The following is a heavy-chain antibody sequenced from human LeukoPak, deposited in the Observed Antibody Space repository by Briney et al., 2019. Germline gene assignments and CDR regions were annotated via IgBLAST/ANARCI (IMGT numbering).Heavy chain of an antibody. J-gene: IGHJ4*02. CDR2: ISSSGSTI. CDR3: ARAPELYCSSTSCYYDY. D-gene: IGHD2-2*01. CDR1: GFTFSSYE. V-gene: IGHV3-48*03. Sequence: PGGSLRLSCAASGFTFSSYEMNWVRQAPGKGLEWVSYISSSGSTIYYADSVKGRFTISRDNAKNSLYLQMNSLRAEDTAVYYCARAPELYCSSTSCYYDYWGQGTLVTVSS.